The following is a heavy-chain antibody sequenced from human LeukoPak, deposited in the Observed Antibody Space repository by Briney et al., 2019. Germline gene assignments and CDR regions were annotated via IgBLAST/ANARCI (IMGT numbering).Heavy chain of an antibody. Sequence: ASVKVSCKASGYTFIGYYMHWMRQAPGQGLEWMGRINPNNGGTNYAQKFQGRVTMTGDTSISTAYMELSSLRSDDTAVYYCTRESGSYHGNDYWGQGTLVTVSS. CDR2: INPNNGGT. CDR1: GYTFIGYY. J-gene: IGHJ4*02. V-gene: IGHV1-2*06. CDR3: TRESGSYHGNDY. D-gene: IGHD1-26*01.